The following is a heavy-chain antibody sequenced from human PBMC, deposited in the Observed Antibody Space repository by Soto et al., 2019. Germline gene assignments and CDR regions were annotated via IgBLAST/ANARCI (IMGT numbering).Heavy chain of an antibody. CDR2: IWYDGSNK. D-gene: IGHD6-19*01. J-gene: IGHJ5*02. V-gene: IGHV3-33*01. CDR3: ARAPYRSGWYNWFDP. Sequence: QVQLVESGGGVVQPGRSLRLSCAASGFTFSSYGMHWVRQAPGKGLEWVAVIWYDGSNKYYADSVKGRFTTSRDNSKNTLYLQMNSLRAEDTAVYYCARAPYRSGWYNWFDPWGQGTLVTVSS. CDR1: GFTFSSYG.